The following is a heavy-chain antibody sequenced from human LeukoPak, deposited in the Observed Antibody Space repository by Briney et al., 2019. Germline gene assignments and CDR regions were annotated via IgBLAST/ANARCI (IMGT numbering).Heavy chain of an antibody. Sequence: PSETLSLTCAVSSGSISSSNWWSWVRQPPGKGLEWIGEIYHSGSTNYNPSLKSRVTISVDKSKNQFSLKLSSVTAADTAVYYCARVSDSSGSWFDPWGQGTLVTVSS. CDR1: SGSISSSNW. J-gene: IGHJ5*02. CDR2: IYHSGST. D-gene: IGHD3-22*01. V-gene: IGHV4-4*02. CDR3: ARVSDSSGSWFDP.